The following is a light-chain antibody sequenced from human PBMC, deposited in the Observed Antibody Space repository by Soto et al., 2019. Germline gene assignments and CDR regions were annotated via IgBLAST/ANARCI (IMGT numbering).Light chain of an antibody. J-gene: IGLJ2*01. CDR2: LETGGSY. CDR3: ETWDSNIVV. CDR1: SGHSSSI. V-gene: IGLV4-60*02. Sequence: QSVLTQSYSASASLGSSVKLTCTLSSGHSSSIIAWHQQQPGKAPRYLMKLETGGSYNKGSGVPDRFSGSSSGADRYLTISNLQFEDEADYYCETWDSNIVVFGGGTKLTVL.